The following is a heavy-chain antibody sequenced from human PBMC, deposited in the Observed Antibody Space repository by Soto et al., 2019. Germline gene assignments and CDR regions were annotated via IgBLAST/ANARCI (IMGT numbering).Heavy chain of an antibody. J-gene: IGHJ4*02. Sequence: QVQLQESGPRLVKPSETLSLTCTVSGGSISPYYWSWIRQSPGKGLEWLGYIFYSGTADYNPSLKNRVTLSVDTSKNQSSLELTSVTAADTAVYYCARQPDYSDYGYYFEDWGQGTLVTVSS. D-gene: IGHD4-17*01. CDR1: GGSISPYY. CDR3: ARQPDYSDYGYYFED. V-gene: IGHV4-59*01. CDR2: IFYSGTA.